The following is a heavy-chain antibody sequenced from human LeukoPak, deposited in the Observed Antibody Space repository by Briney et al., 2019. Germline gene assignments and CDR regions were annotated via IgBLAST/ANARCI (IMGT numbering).Heavy chain of an antibody. Sequence: ASVKVSCKASGYTFTGYYMHWVRQAPGQGLEWMGIINPGGGSTTYAQKFQGRVTMTRDLSTSSVYMELSSLRSDDTAIYYCAREGATVVSSNSYYYMDVWGKGTTVTVSS. CDR3: AREGATVVSSNSYYYMDV. D-gene: IGHD4-23*01. V-gene: IGHV1-46*01. CDR2: INPGGGST. J-gene: IGHJ6*03. CDR1: GYTFTGYY.